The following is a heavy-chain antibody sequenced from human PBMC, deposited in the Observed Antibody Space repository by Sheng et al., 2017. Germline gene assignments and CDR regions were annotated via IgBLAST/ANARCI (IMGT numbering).Heavy chain of an antibody. J-gene: IGHJ6*01. Sequence: QVQLQESGPGLVEPSETLSLTCTVSGSSIASDYCWDWIRQSPGKGLEWIGSVYQSGTTYINPSLKGRATISVDTSNNKFSLRVTSVTVDDAAVYYCARDGQTFNFGGPPRFGNLSEFLWG. CDR1: GSSIASDYC. V-gene: IGHV4-38-2*02. CDR3: ARDGQTFNFGGPPRFGNLSEFL. CDR2: VYQSGTT. D-gene: IGHD3-10*01.